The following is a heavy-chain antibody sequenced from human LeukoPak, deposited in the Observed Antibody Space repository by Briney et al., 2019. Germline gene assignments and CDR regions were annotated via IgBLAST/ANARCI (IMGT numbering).Heavy chain of an antibody. CDR2: IYYSGST. V-gene: IGHV4-59*01. J-gene: IGHJ4*02. CDR3: AREEEGAYFDY. CDR1: GGSISSYY. D-gene: IGHD3-16*01. Sequence: ETLSLTCTVSGGSISSYYWSWIRQPPGKGLEWIGYIYYSGSTHYNPSLKSRVTISVDTSRNQFSLRLSSVTAADTAVYYCAREEEGAYFDYWGQGTLVTVSS.